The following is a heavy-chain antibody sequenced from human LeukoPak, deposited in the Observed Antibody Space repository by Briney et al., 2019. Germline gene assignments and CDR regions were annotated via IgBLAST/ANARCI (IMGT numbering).Heavy chain of an antibody. CDR1: GFTFSRYE. CDR2: ISSGGSSI. D-gene: IGHD5-12*01. J-gene: IGHJ3*02. CDR3: ARVGYSWNAFDI. V-gene: IGHV3-48*03. Sequence: GGSLRLSCAASGFTFSRYEMNWVRQAPGKGLEWVSYISSGGSSIYYADSVKGRFTISKNNAKNSLYLQMNSLRAEDTAVYYCARVGYSWNAFDIWGQGTMVTVSS.